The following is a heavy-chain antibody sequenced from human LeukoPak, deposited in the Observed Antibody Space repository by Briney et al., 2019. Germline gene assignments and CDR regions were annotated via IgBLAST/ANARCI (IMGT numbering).Heavy chain of an antibody. J-gene: IGHJ6*02. CDR1: GYTFTSYD. D-gene: IGHD3-3*01. CDR2: MNPNSGNT. Sequence: ASVKVSCKASGYTFTSYDINWVRQATGQGLEWMGWMNPNSGNTGYAQKFQGRVTMTRNTSISTAYMELSSLRSEDTAVHYCARAETLYDFWSGYYDYYYYGMDVWGQGTTVTVSS. V-gene: IGHV1-8*01. CDR3: ARAETLYDFWSGYYDYYYYGMDV.